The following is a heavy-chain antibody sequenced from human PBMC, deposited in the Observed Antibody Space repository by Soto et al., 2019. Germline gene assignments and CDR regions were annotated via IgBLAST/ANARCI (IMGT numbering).Heavy chain of an antibody. J-gene: IGHJ5*02. CDR3: ARDRSSGSVYSRTWIDP. Sequence: SVKVSCKASGGTFSSYAISWVRQAPGQGLEWMGGIIPIFGTANYAQKFQGRVTISVDKSMNQFSLRLTSVTAADTAVYYCARDRSSGSVYSRTWIDPWGQGLLVTVSS. D-gene: IGHD5-12*01. CDR2: IIPIFGTA. CDR1: GGTFSSYA. V-gene: IGHV1-69*06.